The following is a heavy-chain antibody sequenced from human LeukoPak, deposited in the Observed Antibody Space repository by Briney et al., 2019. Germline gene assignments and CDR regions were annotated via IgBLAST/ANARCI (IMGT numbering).Heavy chain of an antibody. J-gene: IGHJ3*02. CDR1: GGSFSGYY. Sequence: SETLSLTCAVYGGSFSGYYWSWIRQPPGKGLEWIGEINHSGSTNYNPSLKSRVTISVDTSKNQSSLKLSSVTAADTAVYYCAGARIFGVVISSCRSCAFDIWGQGTMVTVSS. CDR2: INHSGST. D-gene: IGHD3-3*01. CDR3: AGARIFGVVISSCRSCAFDI. V-gene: IGHV4-34*01.